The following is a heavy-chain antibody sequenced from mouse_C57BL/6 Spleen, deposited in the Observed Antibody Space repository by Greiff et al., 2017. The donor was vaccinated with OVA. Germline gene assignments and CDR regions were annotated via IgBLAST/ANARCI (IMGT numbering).Heavy chain of an antibody. Sequence: VQLQQPGAELVKPGASVKMSCKASGYTFTSYWITWVKQRPGQGLEWIGDIYPGSGSTNYNEKFKSKATLTVDTSSSTAYMQLSSLTSEDSAVYYCARLYSIYGNYGGAMDYWGQGTSVTVSS. J-gene: IGHJ4*01. V-gene: IGHV1-55*01. CDR1: GYTFTSYW. D-gene: IGHD2-1*01. CDR3: ARLYSIYGNYGGAMDY. CDR2: IYPGSGST.